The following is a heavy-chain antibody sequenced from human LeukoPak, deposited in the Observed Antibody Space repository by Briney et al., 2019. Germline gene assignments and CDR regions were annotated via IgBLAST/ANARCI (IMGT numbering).Heavy chain of an antibody. V-gene: IGHV1-2*02. J-gene: IGHJ4*02. D-gene: IGHD2-2*01. CDR3: ARSQQLLRSHDY. CDR2: INPNSGGT. CDR1: GYTFTGYY. Sequence: ASVKVSCKASGYTFTGYYMHWVRQAPGQGLEWMGWINPNSGGTNYAQKFQGRVTMTRDTSISTAYMELSRLRSDDTAVYYCARSQQLLRSHDYWGQGTLVTVSS.